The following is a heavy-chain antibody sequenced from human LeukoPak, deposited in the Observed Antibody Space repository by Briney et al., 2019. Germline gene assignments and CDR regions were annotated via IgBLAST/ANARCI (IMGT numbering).Heavy chain of an antibody. D-gene: IGHD5-24*01. J-gene: IGHJ4*02. CDR1: GFTFSSYE. CDR2: INWNGGST. V-gene: IGHV3-20*04. Sequence: GGSLRLSCAASGFTFSSYEMNWVRQAPGKGLEWVSGINWNGGSTGYADSVKGRFTISRDNAKNSLYLQMNSLRAEDTALYYCARDGYNYSYESWGQGTLVTVSS. CDR3: ARDGYNYSYES.